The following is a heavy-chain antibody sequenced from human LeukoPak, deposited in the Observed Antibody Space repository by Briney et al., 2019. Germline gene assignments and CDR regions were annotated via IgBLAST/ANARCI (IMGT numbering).Heavy chain of an antibody. CDR2: ISTQSGNT. CDR3: ARGAYGDK. CDR1: GCTLTSYG. V-gene: IGHV1-18*01. Sequence: ASVKVSCEASGCTLTSYGINWMRQAPGQRLEWMGWISTQSGNTNYAQKVQGRLTLTTDRSTNTAYMELRSLRSDDTAVYYCARGAYGDKWGQGTMVTVSS. J-gene: IGHJ4*02. D-gene: IGHD4-17*01.